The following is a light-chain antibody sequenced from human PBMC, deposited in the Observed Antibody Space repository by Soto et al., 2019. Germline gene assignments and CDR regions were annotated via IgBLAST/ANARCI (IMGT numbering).Light chain of an antibody. J-gene: IGKJ1*01. Sequence: EIVMTQSPVTLSVSPGERATLSCRASQSVSSNLAWYQQKPGQAPRLLIYGASTRATGIPARFSGSRSGTEFTLTISSLQSEDFAVYYCQQYNNWPRTFGKGTKVEI. CDR3: QQYNNWPRT. CDR1: QSVSSN. V-gene: IGKV3-15*01. CDR2: GAS.